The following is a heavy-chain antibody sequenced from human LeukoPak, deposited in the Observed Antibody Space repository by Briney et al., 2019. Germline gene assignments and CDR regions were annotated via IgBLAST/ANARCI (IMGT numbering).Heavy chain of an antibody. V-gene: IGHV3-64D*06. Sequence: GGSLRLSCSASGFTFSTFTVHWVRQAPGKGLDYVSSISSNGGTTYYADSVKGRFTISRDNSKNMLYLQMSSLRAEDTAVYYCVKSRIMDVWGQGTTVTVSS. CDR3: VKSRIMDV. CDR2: ISSNGGTT. CDR1: GFTFSTFT. J-gene: IGHJ6*02.